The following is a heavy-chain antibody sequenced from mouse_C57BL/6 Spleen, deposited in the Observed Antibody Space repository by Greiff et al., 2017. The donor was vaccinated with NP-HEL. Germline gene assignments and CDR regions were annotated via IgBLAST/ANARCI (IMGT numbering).Heavy chain of an antibody. CDR3: ASGNFLDFDY. D-gene: IGHD2-1*01. V-gene: IGHV1-66*01. Sequence: QVQLQQSGPELVKPGASVKISCKASGYSFTSYYIHWVKQRPGQGLEWIGWIYPGSGNTKYNEKFKGKATLTADTSSSTAYMQLSSLTSEDSAVYYCASGNFLDFDYWGQGTTLTVSS. CDR1: GYSFTSYY. J-gene: IGHJ2*01. CDR2: IYPGSGNT.